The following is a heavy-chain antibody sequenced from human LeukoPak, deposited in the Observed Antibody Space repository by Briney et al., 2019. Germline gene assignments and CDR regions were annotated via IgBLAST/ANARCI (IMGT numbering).Heavy chain of an antibody. CDR3: ARGTHP. J-gene: IGHJ5*02. V-gene: IGHV5-51*04. CDR2: IYPGDSDT. Sequence: GAPLKISCKGSGNSFTSFWIGWVRQTPGKGLEWMGSIYPGDSDTSYSRSFQGQVTLSAAQPSAPATLQWRSLKATATAVNSWARGTHPWGQGTLVTVS. CDR1: GNSFTSFW.